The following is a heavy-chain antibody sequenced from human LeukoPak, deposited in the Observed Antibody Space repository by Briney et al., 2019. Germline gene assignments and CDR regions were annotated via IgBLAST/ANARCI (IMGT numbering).Heavy chain of an antibody. CDR1: GFTFSTYW. Sequence: GGSLRLSCAASGFTFSTYWMTWVRQAPRKRLEWVANIKQDGSEKYYVESVKGRFTISRDNAKSSLYLEMSSLRVEDTAVYYCIIRFTDYWGQGTLVTVSS. V-gene: IGHV3-7*01. CDR3: IIRFTDY. CDR2: IKQDGSEK. J-gene: IGHJ4*02. D-gene: IGHD4-17*01.